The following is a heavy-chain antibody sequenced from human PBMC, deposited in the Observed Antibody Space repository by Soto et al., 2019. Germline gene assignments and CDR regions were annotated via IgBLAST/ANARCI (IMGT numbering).Heavy chain of an antibody. Sequence: SVKVSCKASGGTFSSYAISWVRQAPGRGLEWMGGIIPIFGTANYAQKFQGRVTITADESTSTAYMELSSLRSEDTAVYYCARDGYSSGWSDDAFDIWGQGTMVTVSS. V-gene: IGHV1-69*13. D-gene: IGHD6-19*01. J-gene: IGHJ3*02. CDR3: ARDGYSSGWSDDAFDI. CDR1: GGTFSSYA. CDR2: IIPIFGTA.